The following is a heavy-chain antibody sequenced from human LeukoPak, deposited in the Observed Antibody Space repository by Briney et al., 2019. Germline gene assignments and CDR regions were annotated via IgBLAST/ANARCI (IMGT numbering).Heavy chain of an antibody. J-gene: IGHJ4*02. CDR1: VGSISSYY. CDR3: ARAEFSRYDAPSFDY. Sequence: SETLSLTCTVSVGSISSYYWSWIRQPAGKGLEWIGRLYNSGSTNYNPSLKSRVTMSVDTSKNQFSLKVSSVTDADTAVYYCARAEFSRYDAPSFDYWGQGTLVTVSS. CDR2: LYNSGST. V-gene: IGHV4-4*07. D-gene: IGHD5-12*01.